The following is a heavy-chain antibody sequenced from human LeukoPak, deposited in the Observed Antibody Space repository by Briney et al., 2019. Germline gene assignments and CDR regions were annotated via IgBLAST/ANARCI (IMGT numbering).Heavy chain of an antibody. J-gene: IGHJ4*01. CDR1: GYTLTAYY. CDR2: INPNTGGT. CDR3: ARESGALSYFDY. D-gene: IGHD1-26*01. Sequence: ASVKVSCKASGYTLTAYYMHWVRQAPGQGLEWMGRINPNTGGTNYAQKFQGRVTMTRDTSISSAYMELTRLRSDDTAVYYCARESGALSYFDYWGLGTLVTVSS. V-gene: IGHV1-2*06.